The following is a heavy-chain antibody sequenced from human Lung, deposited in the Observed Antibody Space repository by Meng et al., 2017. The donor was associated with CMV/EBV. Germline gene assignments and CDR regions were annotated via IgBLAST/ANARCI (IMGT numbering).Heavy chain of an antibody. CDR2: IGSRGDT. CDR1: GFTLSRYD. D-gene: IGHD1-26*01. CDR3: GRKIPVSGMDV. V-gene: IGHV3-13*01. J-gene: IGHJ6*01. Sequence: GEXXKISCAASGFTLSRYDIHWARQATGKGLEWVSGIGSRGDTHYADSVKGRFTISRENAKNSVYLQVNSVRAGDTAVYYCGRKIPVSGMDVWGQGNPVTGAS.